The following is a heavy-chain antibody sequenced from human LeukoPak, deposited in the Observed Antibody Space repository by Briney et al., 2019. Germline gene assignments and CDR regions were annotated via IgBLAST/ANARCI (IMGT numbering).Heavy chain of an antibody. CDR2: INTDGNMR. V-gene: IGHV3-74*01. CDR1: GFDFRNYW. CDR3: VRDGFGYFYMDV. Sequence: GGSLRLSCAASGFDFRNYWMHRVRRAPGKGLVWVSRINTDGNMRAYADSVKGRFTISRDNAENTLYLQMNSLRADDAGIYYCVRDGFGYFYMDVWGKGTTVTVSS. D-gene: IGHD3-10*01. J-gene: IGHJ6*03.